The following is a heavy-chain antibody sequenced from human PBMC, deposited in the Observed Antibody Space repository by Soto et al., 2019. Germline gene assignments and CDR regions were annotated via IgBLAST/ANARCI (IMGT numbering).Heavy chain of an antibody. CDR1: GFTFSSYG. CDR2: IWYDGSNK. Sequence: GGSLRLSCAASGFTFSSYGMHWVRQAPGKGLEWVAVIWYDGSNKYYADSVKGRFTISRDNSKNTLYLQMNSLRAEDTAVYYCARSPYYYDSSGTRPGFDYWGQGTLVTVSS. D-gene: IGHD3-22*01. J-gene: IGHJ4*02. CDR3: ARSPYYYDSSGTRPGFDY. V-gene: IGHV3-33*01.